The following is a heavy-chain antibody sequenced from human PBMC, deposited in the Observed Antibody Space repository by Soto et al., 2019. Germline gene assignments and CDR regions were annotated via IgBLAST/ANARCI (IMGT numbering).Heavy chain of an antibody. CDR3: AKGEGFLNY. V-gene: IGHV1-18*01. Sequence: QVQLVQSGAEVKKPGASVKVSCKASGYTCINYGITWVRQAPGQGLEWRGWITPYNGNTSYTQKRQGSVTMTTDTSPSTAHMELRRLRSDDTAVYYCAKGEGFLNYWGQETLVTLSS. J-gene: IGHJ4*02. CDR2: ITPYNGNT. CDR1: GYTCINYG. D-gene: IGHD2-15*01.